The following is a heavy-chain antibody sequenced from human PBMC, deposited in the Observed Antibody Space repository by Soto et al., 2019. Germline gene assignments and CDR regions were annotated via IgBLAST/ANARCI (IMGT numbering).Heavy chain of an antibody. V-gene: IGHV3-64*01. Sequence: EVQLVESGGDLIQPGGSLRLSCAASGFTFSNHGMHWVRQAPGKGLEYVSAITGNGGSTYYATSVKGRFTISRDNSKNMLYLQMGSLRSEDMAVYYCARWGVGATPGMDVWGQGTTVVVSS. CDR1: GFTFSNHG. D-gene: IGHD1-26*01. CDR2: ITGNGGST. J-gene: IGHJ6*02. CDR3: ARWGVGATPGMDV.